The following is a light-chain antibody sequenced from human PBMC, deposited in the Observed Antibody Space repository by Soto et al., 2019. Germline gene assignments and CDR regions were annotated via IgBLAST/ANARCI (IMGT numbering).Light chain of an antibody. Sequence: DIQMTQSPSTLSASVGDRVTITCRASPSISTWLAWYQQKPGKAPKLLIYKASSLESGVPSRFSGSGSGTEFTLTISSLQPDDSATYYCQQYINRWTFGQGTKVEIK. CDR2: KAS. CDR3: QQYINRWT. CDR1: PSISTW. V-gene: IGKV1-5*03. J-gene: IGKJ1*01.